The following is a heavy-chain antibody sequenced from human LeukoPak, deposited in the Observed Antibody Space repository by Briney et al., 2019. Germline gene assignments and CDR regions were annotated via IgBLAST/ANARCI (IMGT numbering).Heavy chain of an antibody. V-gene: IGHV3-53*01. CDR1: GFTVSSNY. J-gene: IGHJ4*02. CDR3: ARVAPPYYYDSSGYFDY. CDR2: IYSGGST. D-gene: IGHD3-22*01. Sequence: AGGSLRLSCAASGFTVSSNYMSWVRQAPGKGLEWVSVIYSGGSTYYADFVKGRFTISRDNSKNTLYLQMNSLRAEDTAVYYCARVAPPYYYDSSGYFDYWGQGTLVTVSS.